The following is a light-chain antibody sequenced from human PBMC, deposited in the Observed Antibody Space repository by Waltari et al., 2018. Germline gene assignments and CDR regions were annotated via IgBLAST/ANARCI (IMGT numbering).Light chain of an antibody. J-gene: IGKJ4*01. Sequence: TCRASQGINNYLAGFQQKPGKAPKSLISGASTLQSGVSSNFSGSGSGTDFTLTINSLQPEDFATYYCQQYNFYPPTFGGGTTVE. CDR1: QGINNY. CDR3: QQYNFYPPT. V-gene: IGKV1-16*02. CDR2: GAS.